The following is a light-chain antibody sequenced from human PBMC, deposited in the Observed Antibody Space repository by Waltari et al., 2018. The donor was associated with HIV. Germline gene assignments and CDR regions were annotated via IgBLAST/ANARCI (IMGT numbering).Light chain of an antibody. Sequence: QAGLTQPPAVSQALGQTATLSCTGGDDVGNEGAAWLQQYQGLPPKLLSYRNNKRASGISHKFSAARAGNTVFLTIAGLQPEDEADYYCSAWDGRLSAWVFGGGTKLTVL. J-gene: IGLJ3*02. CDR2: RNN. CDR1: DDVGNEG. V-gene: IGLV10-54*04. CDR3: SAWDGRLSAWV.